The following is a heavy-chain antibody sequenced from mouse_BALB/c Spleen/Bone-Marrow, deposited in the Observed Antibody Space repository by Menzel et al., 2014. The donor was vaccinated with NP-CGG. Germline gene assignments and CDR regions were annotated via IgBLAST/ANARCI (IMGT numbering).Heavy chain of an antibody. CDR2: IRTKAKGSTS. D-gene: IGHD2-4*01. J-gene: IGHJ1*01. V-gene: IGHV7-3*02. CDR3: ARDINYDIYWYFDV. CDR1: GFTFTDYY. Sequence: EVKLVESGGGLVQPGGSLRLSCATSGFTFTDYYMSWVRQPPGKALEWLGFIRTKAKGSTSENSASVKGRFTISRDNSQSILYLQMNTLRADDSATYYCARDINYDIYWYFDVWGAGTTVTVSS.